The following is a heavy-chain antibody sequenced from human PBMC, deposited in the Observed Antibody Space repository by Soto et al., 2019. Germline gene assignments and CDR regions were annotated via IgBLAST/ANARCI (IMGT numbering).Heavy chain of an antibody. CDR2: INGDGSTT. J-gene: IGHJ4*02. CDR1: GFTFSNYI. CDR3: ARDLSWGFDY. Sequence: EVQLVESGGVLVQPGGSLRLSCVASGFTFSNYIMHWVRQTPGKGLVWVSRINGDGSTTIYADSVKGRFTISRDNAKNTLYLQMQSLRGEDTAVYYCARDLSWGFDYWCQGTLVTVSS. D-gene: IGHD3-16*01. V-gene: IGHV3-74*01.